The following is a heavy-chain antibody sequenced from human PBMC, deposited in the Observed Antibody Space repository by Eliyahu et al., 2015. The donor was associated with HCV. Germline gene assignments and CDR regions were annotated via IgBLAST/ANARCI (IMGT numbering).Heavy chain of an antibody. J-gene: IGHJ5*02. D-gene: IGHD3-10*01. CDR2: MNPNTGNT. V-gene: IGHV1-8*01. CDR1: GYTFANYD. CDR3: ARGLWFGEFPGGFDP. Sequence: QVQLVQSGAEVKKPGASVKVSCKTSGYTFANYDVNWVRQAPGQGLEWMGWMNPNTGNTVYAQQFQGRVTLTMNTSTTTAYMELTSLNSDDTAVYYCARGLWFGEFPGGFDPWGQGTPVTVSS.